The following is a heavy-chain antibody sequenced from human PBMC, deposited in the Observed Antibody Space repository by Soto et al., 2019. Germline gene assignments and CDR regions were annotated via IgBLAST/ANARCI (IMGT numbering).Heavy chain of an antibody. D-gene: IGHD2-8*01. CDR3: ARGDSTDCSNGVCSFFYNHDMDV. V-gene: IGHV1-2*04. CDR1: GYSFTDYH. CDR2: INPKSGGT. J-gene: IGHJ6*02. Sequence: ASVKVSCKASGYSFTDYHLHWVRQAPGQGLEWLGRINPKSGGTSTAQKFQGWVTMTTDTSISTASMELTRLTSDDTAIHYCARGDSTDCSNGVCSFFYNHDMDVWGQGTTVTVSS.